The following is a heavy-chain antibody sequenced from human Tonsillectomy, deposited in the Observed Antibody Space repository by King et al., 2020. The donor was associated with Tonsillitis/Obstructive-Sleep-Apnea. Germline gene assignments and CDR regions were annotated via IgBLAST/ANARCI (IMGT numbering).Heavy chain of an antibody. CDR3: ARGDNSGRST. V-gene: IGHV3-53*01. J-gene: IGHJ5*02. Sequence: VQLVESGGGLIQPGGSLRLSCAASGFTVSDNYMNWVRQAPGKGLEWVSVIYVGGSTYYADSVKGRFSISRDHSKNTLYLQMNRLRAEDTAVYYCARGDNSGRSTWGQGTLVTVSS. D-gene: IGHD3-10*01. CDR2: IYVGGST. CDR1: GFTVSDNY.